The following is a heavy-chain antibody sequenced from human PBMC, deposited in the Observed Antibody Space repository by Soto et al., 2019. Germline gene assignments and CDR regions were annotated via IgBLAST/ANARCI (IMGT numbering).Heavy chain of an antibody. CDR3: TRGQEGVVATH. CDR2: VKDGGVT. J-gene: IGHJ4*02. Sequence: QVQLQQWGAGLLKPSETLSLTCAVNGGSFTGYYWSWVRQPPGKGLEWIGEVKDGGVTNYSPSLRSRVTISPDAPKKQFSLKVTSVTAADTAVYYCTRGQEGVVATHWDQGTLVTVSS. CDR1: GGSFTGYY. D-gene: IGHD5-12*01. V-gene: IGHV4-34*01.